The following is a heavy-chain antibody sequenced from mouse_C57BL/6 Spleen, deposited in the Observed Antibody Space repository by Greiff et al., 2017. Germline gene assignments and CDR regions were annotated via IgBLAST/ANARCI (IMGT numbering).Heavy chain of an antibody. J-gene: IGHJ4*01. V-gene: IGHV3-6*01. Sequence: DVQLQESGPGLVKPSQSLSLTCSVTGYSITSGYYWNWIRQFPGNKLEWMGYISYDGSNNYNPSLKNRISITRDTSKNQFFLKLNSVTTEDTATYYCARDYDYPLYAMDYWGQGTSVTVSS. CDR3: ARDYDYPLYAMDY. CDR1: GYSITSGYY. CDR2: ISYDGSN. D-gene: IGHD2-4*01.